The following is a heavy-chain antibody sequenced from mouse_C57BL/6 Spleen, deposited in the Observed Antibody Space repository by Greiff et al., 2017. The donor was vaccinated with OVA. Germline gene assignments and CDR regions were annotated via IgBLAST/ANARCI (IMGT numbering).Heavy chain of an antibody. CDR1: GYTFTSYW. D-gene: IGHD4-1*01. CDR2: IDPSDSYT. Sequence: QVQLKQPGAELVMPGASVKLSCKASGYTFTSYWMHWVKQRPGQGLEWIGEIDPSDSYTNYNQKFKGKSTLTVDKSSSTAYMQLSSLTSEDSAVYYCARKGTGTDYYAMDYWGQGTSVTVSS. CDR3: ARKGTGTDYYAMDY. J-gene: IGHJ4*01. V-gene: IGHV1-69*01.